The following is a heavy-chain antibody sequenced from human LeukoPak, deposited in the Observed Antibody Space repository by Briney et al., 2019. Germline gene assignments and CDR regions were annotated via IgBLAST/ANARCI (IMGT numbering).Heavy chain of an antibody. CDR1: GFTLSAYE. CDR3: ASRRVAVPTTRAFDY. CDR2: ISGPSI. D-gene: IGHD1-26*01. Sequence: PGGSLRLSCAASGFTLSAYEMNWVRQAPGKGLEWISYISGPSIQYADSVKGRFTISGDNAKNSLYLQMNSLRAEDTAVYYCASRRVAVPTTRAFDYWAREPWSPSPQ. V-gene: IGHV3-48*03. J-gene: IGHJ4*02.